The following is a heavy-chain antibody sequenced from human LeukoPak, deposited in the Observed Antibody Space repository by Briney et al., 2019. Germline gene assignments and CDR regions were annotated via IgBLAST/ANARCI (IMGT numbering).Heavy chain of an antibody. V-gene: IGHV4-4*07. CDR2: IYTSGST. Sequence: SETLSLTCTVSGGSISSYYWSWIRQPAGKGLEWIGRIYTSGSTNYNPSLKSRVTMSVDTSKNQFSLNLNSVTAADTAVYYCARHTAARAFDYWGQGTLVTVSS. D-gene: IGHD6-6*01. J-gene: IGHJ4*02. CDR3: ARHTAARAFDY. CDR1: GGSISSYY.